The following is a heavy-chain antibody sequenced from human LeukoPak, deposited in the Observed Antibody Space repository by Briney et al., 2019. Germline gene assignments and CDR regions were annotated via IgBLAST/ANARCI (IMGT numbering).Heavy chain of an antibody. V-gene: IGHV3-7*01. Sequence: GGSLRLSCAASGFTFSSYWMSWVRQAPGKGPEWVANIKQDGSEKYYVDSVKGRFTISRDNAKNSLYLQMNSLRAEDTAVYYCARDFKTMVRVFDYWGQGTLVTVSS. CDR1: GFTFSSYW. CDR3: ARDFKTMVRVFDY. CDR2: IKQDGSEK. D-gene: IGHD3-10*01. J-gene: IGHJ4*02.